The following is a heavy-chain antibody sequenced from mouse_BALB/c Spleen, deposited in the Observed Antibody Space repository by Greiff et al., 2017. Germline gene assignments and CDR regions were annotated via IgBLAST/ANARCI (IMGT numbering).Heavy chain of an antibody. J-gene: IGHJ4*01. CDR2: INPSTGYT. V-gene: IGHV1-7*01. CDR1: GYTFTSYW. Sequence: QVQLKESGPELAKPGASVKMSCKASGYTFTSYWMHWVKQRPGQGLEWIGYINPSTGYTEYNQKFKDKATLTADKSSSTAYMQLSSLTSEDSAVYYCARSRAYGNYKVYAMDYWGQGTSVTVSS. D-gene: IGHD2-1*01. CDR3: ARSRAYGNYKVYAMDY.